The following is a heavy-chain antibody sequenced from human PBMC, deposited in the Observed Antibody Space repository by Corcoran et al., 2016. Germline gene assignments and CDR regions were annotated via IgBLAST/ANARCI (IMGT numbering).Heavy chain of an antibody. V-gene: IGHV3-74*01. J-gene: IGHJ6*02. CDR3: ARAGAYYYDSSGIPNYYYYYGMDV. D-gene: IGHD3-22*01. Sequence: EVQLVESGGGLVQPGGSLRLSCAASGFTFSSYWMHWVRQAPGKGLVWVARINSDGSSTSYADSVKGRFTISRANAKNTLYLQMSSLRAEDKAVYYWARAGAYYYDSSGIPNYYYYYGMDVWGQGTPVTVSS. CDR1: GFTFSSYW. CDR2: INSDGSST.